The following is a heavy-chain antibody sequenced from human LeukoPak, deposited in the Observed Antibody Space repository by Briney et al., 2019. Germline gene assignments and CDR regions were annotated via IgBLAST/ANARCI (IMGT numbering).Heavy chain of an antibody. CDR3: TLDPPFVGTHV. CDR2: IKSDRDGGTA. Sequence: PGGSLRLSCAASGVTVSDAYMSWVRQAPGKGLEWIGRIKSDRDGGTADYTTSLNGRFIISRKDSENTLYLEMNSLKIEDTAVYYCTLDPPFVGTHVWGHGTTVTVSS. D-gene: IGHD3-10*01. CDR1: GVTVSDAY. V-gene: IGHV3-15*01. J-gene: IGHJ6*02.